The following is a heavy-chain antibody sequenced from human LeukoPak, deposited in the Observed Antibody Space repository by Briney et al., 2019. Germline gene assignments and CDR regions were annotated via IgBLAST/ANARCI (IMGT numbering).Heavy chain of an antibody. CDR3: ARVGGQQLVLQRYDY. J-gene: IGHJ4*02. Sequence: SQTLSLTCAISGDSVSSNSAAWNWIRQSPSRGLEWLGRTYYRSKLYNDYAVSVKSRITINPDTSKNQFSLQLNSVTPEDTAVYYCARVGGQQLVLQRYDYWGQGTLVTVSS. D-gene: IGHD6-13*01. CDR1: GDSVSSNSAA. CDR2: TYYRSKLYN. V-gene: IGHV6-1*01.